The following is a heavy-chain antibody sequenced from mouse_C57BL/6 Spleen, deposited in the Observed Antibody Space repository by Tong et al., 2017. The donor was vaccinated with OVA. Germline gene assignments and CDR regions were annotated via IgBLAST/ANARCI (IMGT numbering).Heavy chain of an antibody. CDR3: ARHYDYDAQGY. Sequence: EVQLQESGGGLVKPGGSLKLSCAASGFTFSSYGMSWVRQTPDKRLEWVATISSGGSYTYYPDSVKGRFTISRDNAKNTLYLQMSSLKSEDTAMYYCARHYDYDAQGYWGQGTTLTVSS. J-gene: IGHJ2*01. D-gene: IGHD2-4*01. CDR1: GFTFSSYG. V-gene: IGHV5-6*01. CDR2: ISSGGSYT.